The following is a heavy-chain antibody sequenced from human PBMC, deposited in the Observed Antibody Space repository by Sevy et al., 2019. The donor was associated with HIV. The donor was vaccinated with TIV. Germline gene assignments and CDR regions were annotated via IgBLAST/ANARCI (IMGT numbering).Heavy chain of an antibody. CDR1: GFTFSSYW. D-gene: IGHD6-19*01. CDR3: ARVGSGWDYFDY. Sequence: GGSLRLSCEASGFTFSSYWMNWVRQAPGKGLEGVANIKQDASEKYCVDSVKGRFTISRDNAKNSLYLQMNSLRVEDTAVYYCARVGSGWDYFDYWGQGTLVTVSS. CDR2: IKQDASEK. V-gene: IGHV3-7*01. J-gene: IGHJ4*02.